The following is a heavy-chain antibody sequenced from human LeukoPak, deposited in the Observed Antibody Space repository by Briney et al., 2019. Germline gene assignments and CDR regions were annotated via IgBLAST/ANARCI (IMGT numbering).Heavy chain of an antibody. Sequence: ASVKVSCKGSGYTFTSYYMHWVRHAPGQGLEWMGIINPIGVSTSYAQKSQGSVTMTRDTSTSTVYMELSSLRSEDTAVYYCARDRWIAVAGTIQKSPLFDPWGQGTLVTVSS. V-gene: IGHV1-46*01. CDR1: GYTFTSYY. D-gene: IGHD6-19*01. J-gene: IGHJ5*02. CDR2: INPIGVST. CDR3: ARDRWIAVAGTIQKSPLFDP.